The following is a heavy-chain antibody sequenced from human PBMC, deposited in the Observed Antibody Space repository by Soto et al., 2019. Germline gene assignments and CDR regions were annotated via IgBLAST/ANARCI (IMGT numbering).Heavy chain of an antibody. CDR2: LSGGGINT. Sequence: PGGSLRLSCAASGFTFSTYSMAWGRRAPGKGPEWVSGLSGGGINTFYADSVKGRFTISVDNSKNTVDLQMNSLRVEDTAVYYCAKWSGYGDEWGQGTLVTVSS. CDR3: AKWSGYGDE. J-gene: IGHJ4*02. CDR1: GFTFSTYS. V-gene: IGHV3-23*01. D-gene: IGHD5-12*01.